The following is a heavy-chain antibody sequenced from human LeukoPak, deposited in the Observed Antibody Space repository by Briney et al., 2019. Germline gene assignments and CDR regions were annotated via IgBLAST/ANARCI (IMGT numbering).Heavy chain of an antibody. CDR3: ARDVDIVSPGY. D-gene: IGHD5/OR15-5a*01. CDR2: ISAYNGNT. V-gene: IGHV1-18*01. CDR1: GYTFTSYG. Sequence: ASVKVSCKASGYTFTSYGISWVRQAPGQGLEWMGWISAYNGNTNYAQKLQGRVTVTTDTSTSTAYMELRSLRSDDTAVYHCARDVDIVSPGYWGQGTLVTVSS. J-gene: IGHJ4*02.